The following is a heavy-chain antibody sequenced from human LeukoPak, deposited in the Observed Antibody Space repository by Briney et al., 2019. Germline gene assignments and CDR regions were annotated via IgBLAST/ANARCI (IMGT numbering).Heavy chain of an antibody. CDR2: INPSGGST. Sequence: GASVNVSCRASGYTFTSYYMHWVRQAPGQGLEWMGIINPSGGSTSYAQKFQGRVTMTRDMSTSTVYMELSSLRSEDTAVYYCASSIEMATIWGMRVHGVGVYWGQGTLVTVSS. CDR1: GYTFTSYY. CDR3: ASSIEMATIWGMRVHGVGVY. V-gene: IGHV1-46*01. J-gene: IGHJ4*02. D-gene: IGHD5-24*01.